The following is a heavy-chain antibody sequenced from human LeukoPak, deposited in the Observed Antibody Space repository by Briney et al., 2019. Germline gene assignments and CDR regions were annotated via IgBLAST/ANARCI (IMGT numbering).Heavy chain of an antibody. CDR3: ARITMVRGVIRKLDY. D-gene: IGHD3-10*01. Sequence: GESLKISCKGSGYSFTSYWIGWVRQVPGKGLEWMGIIYPGDSDTRYSPSFQGQVTISADKSISTAYLQWSSLKASDTAMYYCARITMVRGVIRKLDYWGQGTLVTVSS. J-gene: IGHJ4*02. V-gene: IGHV5-51*01. CDR1: GYSFTSYW. CDR2: IYPGDSDT.